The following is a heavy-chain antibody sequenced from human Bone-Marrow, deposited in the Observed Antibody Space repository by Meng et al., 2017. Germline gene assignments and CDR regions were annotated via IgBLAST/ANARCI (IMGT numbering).Heavy chain of an antibody. CDR2: IYYSGST. J-gene: IGHJ4*02. Sequence: QVQLQESGPGLVKPSQTLSLPCTVSGGSISSGDSYWSWIRQPPGKGLDWIGYIYYSGSTNYNPSLKSRVTMSVDTSKNQFSLKLSSVTAADTAVYYCARVGLTVAFDYWGRGTLVTVSS. D-gene: IGHD4-23*01. CDR3: ARVGLTVAFDY. V-gene: IGHV4-61*08. CDR1: GGSISSGDSY.